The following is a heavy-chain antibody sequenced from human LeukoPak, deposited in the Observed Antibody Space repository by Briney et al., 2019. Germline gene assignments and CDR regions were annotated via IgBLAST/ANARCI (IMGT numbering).Heavy chain of an antibody. V-gene: IGHV1-18*01. Sequence: ASVKVSCKASGYTFTNYAITWVRQAPGQGLEWMGWINTYTGNTNYAQKLQDRVTMTTDTSTSTAYMELRSLRSDDTAVFFCARGGLFYYDTSGVYYFDYWGQGTLVTVPS. CDR1: GYTFTNYA. CDR3: ARGGLFYYDTSGVYYFDY. CDR2: INTYTGNT. D-gene: IGHD3-22*01. J-gene: IGHJ4*02.